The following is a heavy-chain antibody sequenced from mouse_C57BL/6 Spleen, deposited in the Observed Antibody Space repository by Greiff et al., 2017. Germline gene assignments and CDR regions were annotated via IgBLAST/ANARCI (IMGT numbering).Heavy chain of an antibody. J-gene: IGHJ2*01. CDR3: TRAYYDYDGDYFDY. V-gene: IGHV1-5*01. D-gene: IGHD2-4*01. CDR1: GYTFTSYW. CDR2: IYPGNSDT. Sequence: EVQLQQSGTVLARPGASVKMSCKTSGYTFTSYWMHWVKQRPGQGLEWIGAIYPGNSDTSYNQQFKGKAKLTAVTSASTAYMELSSLTNEDSAVYNCTRAYYDYDGDYFDYWGQGTTLTVSS.